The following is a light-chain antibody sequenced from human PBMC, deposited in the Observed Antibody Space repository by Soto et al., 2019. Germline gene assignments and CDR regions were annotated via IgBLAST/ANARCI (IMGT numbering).Light chain of an antibody. V-gene: IGKV3-20*01. J-gene: IGKJ2*01. CDR2: GSS. Sequence: EIMLTQSPGTLSLSPGERATLSCRASQSVSGNYLAWYQQKAGQSPRLLIYGSSDRAAGIPDRFSGSGSGTDFTLTISRVEPEDFAVYYCQQYGSLPPYTFGQGTKLEIK. CDR3: QQYGSLPPYT. CDR1: QSVSGNY.